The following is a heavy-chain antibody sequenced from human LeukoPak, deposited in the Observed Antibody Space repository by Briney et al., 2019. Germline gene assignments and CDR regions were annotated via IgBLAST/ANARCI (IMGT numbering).Heavy chain of an antibody. CDR2: IYPGDSDT. CDR1: GYSFTSYW. J-gene: IGHJ4*02. Sequence: PGESLKISCKGSGYSFTSYWIGWVRQMPGKGLEWMGIIYPGDSDTRYSPSFQGQVSISADKSISTAYLQWSSLKASDTAMYYCARRRDLYSGSYYPFDYWGQGTLVTVSS. CDR3: ARRRDLYSGSYYPFDY. D-gene: IGHD1-26*01. V-gene: IGHV5-51*01.